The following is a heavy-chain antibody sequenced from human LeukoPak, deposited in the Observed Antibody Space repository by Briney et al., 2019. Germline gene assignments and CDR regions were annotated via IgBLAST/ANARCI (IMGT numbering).Heavy chain of an antibody. CDR3: ARVRYFDWLLFHYYYYMDV. J-gene: IGHJ6*03. Sequence: SETLSLTCAVYGGSFSGYYWSWIRQPPGKGLEWIGEINHSGSTNYNPSLKSRVTISVDTSKNQFSLKLSSVTAADTAVYYCARVRYFDWLLFHYYYYMDVWGKGTTVTISS. CDR2: INHSGST. D-gene: IGHD3-9*01. V-gene: IGHV4-34*01. CDR1: GGSFSGYY.